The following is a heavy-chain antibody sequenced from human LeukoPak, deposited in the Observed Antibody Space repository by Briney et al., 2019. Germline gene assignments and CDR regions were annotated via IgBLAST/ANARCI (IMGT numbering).Heavy chain of an antibody. D-gene: IGHD6-13*01. Sequence: GASVKVSCKASGFTFTSYAISWVRQAPGQGLEWMGWISAYNGNTNYAQKLQGRVTMTTDTSTSTAYMELRSLRSDDTAVYYCARGFSLAAAGSAADYWGQGTLVTVSS. CDR3: ARGFSLAAAGSAADY. CDR2: ISAYNGNT. J-gene: IGHJ4*02. V-gene: IGHV1-18*01. CDR1: GFTFTSYA.